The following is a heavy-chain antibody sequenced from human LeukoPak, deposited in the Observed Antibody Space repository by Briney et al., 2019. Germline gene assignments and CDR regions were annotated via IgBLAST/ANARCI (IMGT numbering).Heavy chain of an antibody. D-gene: IGHD6-13*01. CDR2: ILYSGSP. J-gene: IGHJ4*02. Sequence: SSETLSLTCTVAGGSISSYYWSWIRQPPGKGLEWVGNILYSGSPNYNPSLKSRVTISFDTSKNQFSLKLSSVTAADPAVYYCARVGHLAAAGTYDYWGQGTLVTVSS. CDR1: GGSISSYY. V-gene: IGHV4-59*08. CDR3: ARVGHLAAAGTYDY.